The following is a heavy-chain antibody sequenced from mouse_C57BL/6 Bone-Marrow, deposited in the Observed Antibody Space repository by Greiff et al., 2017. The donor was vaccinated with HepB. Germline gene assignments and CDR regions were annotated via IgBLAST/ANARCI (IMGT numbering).Heavy chain of an antibody. V-gene: IGHV14-4*01. J-gene: IGHJ3*01. CDR2: IDPENGDT. CDR1: GFNFTDYY. Sequence: EVKVVESGAELVRPGASVKLSCTASGFNFTDYYMHWVKQRPEQGLEWIGWIDPENGDTEYASKFQGKATITVDTSSNTAYLQLSGLTSEDTAVYYCTRIADWGQGTLVTVSA. CDR3: TRIAD.